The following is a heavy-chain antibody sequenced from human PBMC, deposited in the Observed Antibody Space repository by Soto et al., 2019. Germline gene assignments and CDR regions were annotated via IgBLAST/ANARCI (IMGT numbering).Heavy chain of an antibody. D-gene: IGHD3-22*01. V-gene: IGHV3-30*18. Sequence: GGSLRLSCAASGFTFSSFGMHWVRQAPDKGLQWVAVISYDGSDKYYADSVKGRFTISRDDSKNTLYLQMNSLRAEDTAVYYCAKAPLTRITMIVVDDYGMDVWGQGTTVTVSS. J-gene: IGHJ6*02. CDR3: AKAPLTRITMIVVDDYGMDV. CDR1: GFTFSSFG. CDR2: ISYDGSDK.